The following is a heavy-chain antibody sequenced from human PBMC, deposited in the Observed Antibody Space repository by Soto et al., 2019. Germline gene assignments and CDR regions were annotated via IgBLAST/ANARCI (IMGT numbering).Heavy chain of an antibody. CDR1: GGSFSGYY. D-gene: IGHD6-6*01. CDR2: INHSGST. J-gene: IGHJ5*02. CDR3: ARVCYSSSYNWFDP. Sequence: SETLSLTCAVYGGSFSGYYWSWIRQPPGKGLEWIGEINHSGSTNYNPSLKSRVTISVDTSKNQFSLKLSSVTAADTAVYYCARVCYSSSYNWFDPWGQGTLVTVSS. V-gene: IGHV4-34*01.